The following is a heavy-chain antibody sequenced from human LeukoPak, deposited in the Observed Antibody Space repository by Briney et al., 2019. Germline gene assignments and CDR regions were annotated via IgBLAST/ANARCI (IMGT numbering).Heavy chain of an antibody. Sequence: TSETLSLTCAVYGGSFSGYYWSWIRQPPGKGLEWIGEINHSGSTNYNPSLKSRVTISVDTSKNQFSLKLSSVTAADTAVYYCARGLSYYDFWRGYPFDYWGQGTLVTVSS. CDR3: ARGLSYYDFWRGYPFDY. CDR1: GGSFSGYY. J-gene: IGHJ4*02. V-gene: IGHV4-34*01. CDR2: INHSGST. D-gene: IGHD3-3*01.